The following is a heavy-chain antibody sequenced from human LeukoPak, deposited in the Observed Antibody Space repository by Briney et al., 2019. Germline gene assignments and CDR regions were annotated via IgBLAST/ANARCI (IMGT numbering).Heavy chain of an antibody. J-gene: IGHJ4*02. CDR2: INPSGGST. V-gene: IGHV1-46*03. Sequence: ASVKVSCKASGGTFSSYAISWVRQAPGQGLEWMGIINPSGGSTSYAQKFQGRVTMTRDTSTSTVYMELSSLRSEDTAVYYCASGPYVGGYYFDYWGQGTLVTVSS. CDR3: ASGPYVGGYYFDY. D-gene: IGHD3-16*01. CDR1: GGTFSSYA.